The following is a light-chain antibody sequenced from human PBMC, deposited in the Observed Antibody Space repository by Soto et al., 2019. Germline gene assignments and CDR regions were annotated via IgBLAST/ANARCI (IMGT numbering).Light chain of an antibody. CDR1: QTISSW. CDR3: QQYYSTMWT. V-gene: IGKV1-5*03. J-gene: IGKJ1*01. CDR2: KAS. Sequence: DIQITQSPSTLSGSVGDRVTITCRASQTISSWLAWYQQKPGKAPKLLIYKASTLKSGVPSRFSGSGSGTEFTRTISSLQAEDVAVYYCQQYYSTMWTFGQGTKVDIK.